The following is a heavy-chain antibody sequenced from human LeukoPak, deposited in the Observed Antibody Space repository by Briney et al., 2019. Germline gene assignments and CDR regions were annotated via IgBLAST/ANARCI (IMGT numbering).Heavy chain of an antibody. CDR3: ARDLGLRGST. V-gene: IGHV3-74*01. CDR2: MYGDMRDI. D-gene: IGHD5-12*01. CDR1: GLTFSNSW. Sequence: GGSLRLSCEASGLTFSNSWMHWVRQIAGKGLVWVSRMYGDMRDISYADSVKGRFTISRDNAKNTVYLQMNSLRGVDTAVYYCARDLGLRGSTWGQGTLVTVSS. J-gene: IGHJ5*02.